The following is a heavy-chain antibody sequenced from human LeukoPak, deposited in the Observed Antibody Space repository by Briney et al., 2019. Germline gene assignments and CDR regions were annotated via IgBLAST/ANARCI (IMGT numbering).Heavy chain of an antibody. V-gene: IGHV3-21*04. CDR2: ISSSSSYI. CDR3: AKGSYYDSSGYYGSF. D-gene: IGHD3-22*01. Sequence: PGGSLRLSCAASGFTFSSCSMNWVRQAPGKGLEWVSSISSSSSYIYYADSVKGRFTISRDNAKNSLYLQMNSLRAEDTAVYYCAKGSYYDSSGYYGSFGGQGTMVTVSS. J-gene: IGHJ3*01. CDR1: GFTFSSCS.